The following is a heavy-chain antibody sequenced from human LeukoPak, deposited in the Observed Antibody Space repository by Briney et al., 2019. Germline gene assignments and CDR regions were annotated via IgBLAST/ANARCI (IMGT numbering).Heavy chain of an antibody. J-gene: IGHJ5*02. D-gene: IGHD3-16*01. CDR3: ARDLGGRPFENWFDP. CDR1: GGSFSGYY. V-gene: IGHV4-34*01. Sequence: SETLSPTCAVYGGSFSGYYWSWIRQPPGKGLEWIGEINHSGSTNYNPSLKSRVTISVDTSKNQFSLKLSSVTAADTAVYYCARDLGGRPFENWFDPWGQGTLVTVSS. CDR2: INHSGST.